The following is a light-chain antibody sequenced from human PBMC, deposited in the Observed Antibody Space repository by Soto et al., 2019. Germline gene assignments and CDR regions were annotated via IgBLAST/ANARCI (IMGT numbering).Light chain of an antibody. J-gene: IGLJ1*01. CDR3: SSYTTSSTRV. V-gene: IGLV2-14*03. CDR2: DVS. CDR1: SGDVGGYNY. Sequence: QSALTQPASVSGSPGQSIAISCIGTSGDVGGYNYVSWYQHHPGKAPTLMIYDVSNRPSGVSNRFSGSKSGNTASLTISGLQAEDEADYYCSSYTTSSTRVFGTGTKVTVL.